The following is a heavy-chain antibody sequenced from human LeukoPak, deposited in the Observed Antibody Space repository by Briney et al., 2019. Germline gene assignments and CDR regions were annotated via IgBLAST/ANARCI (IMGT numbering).Heavy chain of an antibody. V-gene: IGHV4-39*01. J-gene: IGHJ4*02. Sequence: PSETLSLTCTVSGGSISSYYWGWIRQPPGKGLEWIGSIYYSGSTYYNPSLKSRVTISVDTSKNQFSLKLSSVTAADTAVYYCARRGCSSGRTYCYYFDYWGQGTLVTVSS. D-gene: IGHD6-19*01. CDR3: ARRGCSSGRTYCYYFDY. CDR2: IYYSGST. CDR1: GGSISSYY.